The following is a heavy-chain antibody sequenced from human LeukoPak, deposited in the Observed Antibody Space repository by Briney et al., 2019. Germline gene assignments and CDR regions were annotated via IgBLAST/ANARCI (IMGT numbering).Heavy chain of an antibody. J-gene: IGHJ4*02. CDR2: INPNSGGT. CDR1: GYTFTGYY. V-gene: IGHV1-2*02. CDR3: ARDYDFWSGYYTDY. D-gene: IGHD3-3*01. Sequence: GASVKVSCKASGYTFTGYYMHWVRQAPGQGLEWMGWINPNSGGTNYAQKFQGRVTMTRDTSISTAYMELSRLRSDDTAVYYCARDYDFWSGYYTDYWGQGTLVTVSS.